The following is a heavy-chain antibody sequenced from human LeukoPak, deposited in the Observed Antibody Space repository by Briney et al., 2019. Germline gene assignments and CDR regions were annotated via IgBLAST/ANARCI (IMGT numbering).Heavy chain of an antibody. Sequence: PSETLSLTCTVSSGSINSYYWSWIRQPPGKGLEWIGFVYYSGRTNYNPSLKSRVTMSVDTSKSQFSLRLSSVTAVDTAMYYCARLGLGDEACWFDPWGQGTLVTVSS. V-gene: IGHV4-59*01. J-gene: IGHJ5*02. CDR1: SGSINSYY. CDR2: VYYSGRT. D-gene: IGHD3-10*01. CDR3: ARLGLGDEACWFDP.